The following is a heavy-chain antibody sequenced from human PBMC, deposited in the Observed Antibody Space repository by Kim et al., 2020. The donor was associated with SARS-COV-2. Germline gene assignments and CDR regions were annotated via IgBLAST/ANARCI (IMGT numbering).Heavy chain of an antibody. Sequence: GGSLRLSCAASGFTFDDYTMHWVRQAPGKGLEWVSLISWDGGSTYYADSVKGRFTISRDNSKNSLYLQMNSLRTEDTALYYCAKGGMKLSRYVYFDYWGQGTLVTVSS. CDR1: GFTFDDYT. D-gene: IGHD3-16*02. CDR3: AKGGMKLSRYVYFDY. J-gene: IGHJ4*02. V-gene: IGHV3-43*01. CDR2: ISWDGGST.